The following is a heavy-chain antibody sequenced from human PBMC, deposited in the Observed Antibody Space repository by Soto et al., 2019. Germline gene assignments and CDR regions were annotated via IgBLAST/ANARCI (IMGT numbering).Heavy chain of an antibody. J-gene: IGHJ4*02. D-gene: IGHD2-2*01. CDR2: IDTDGTMT. CDR1: VFTFSSYW. V-gene: IGHV3-74*01. Sequence: WGSLRISCASSVFTFSSYWMPWVRQVPGKGMEWVSKIDTDGTMTDYADSVKGRFTVSRDNAKNSLYLQMNSLRVEDTAVYHCASLSAPVDYWGQGTLVTVSS. CDR3: ASLSAPVDY.